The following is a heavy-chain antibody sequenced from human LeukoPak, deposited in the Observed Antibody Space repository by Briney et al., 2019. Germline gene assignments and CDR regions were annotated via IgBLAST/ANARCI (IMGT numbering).Heavy chain of an antibody. Sequence: GASVKVSCKASGYTFTSYYMHWVRQAPGQGLEWMGIINPSDGSTSYAQKFQGRVTMTRDTSTSTVYMELSSLRSEDTAVYYCARGPAMDEEYYYDSSGYYYVFGFHYWGQGTLVTVSS. V-gene: IGHV1-46*01. D-gene: IGHD3-22*01. J-gene: IGHJ4*02. CDR3: ARGPAMDEEYYYDSSGYYYVFGFHY. CDR2: INPSDGST. CDR1: GYTFTSYY.